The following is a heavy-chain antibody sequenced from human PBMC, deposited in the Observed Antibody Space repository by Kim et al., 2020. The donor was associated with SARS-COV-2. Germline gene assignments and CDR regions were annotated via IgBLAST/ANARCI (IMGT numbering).Heavy chain of an antibody. J-gene: IGHJ4*02. D-gene: IGHD2-15*01. CDR3: SSVHTVVTPYYFDY. Sequence: APVKGRFNNTRDHSKTTLYLQMTSLRAEDTAVYYCSSVHTVVTPYYFDYWGQGTLVTVSS. V-gene: IGHV3-23*01.